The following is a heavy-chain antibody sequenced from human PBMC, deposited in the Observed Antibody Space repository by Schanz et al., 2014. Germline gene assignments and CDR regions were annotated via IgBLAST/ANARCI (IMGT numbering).Heavy chain of an antibody. CDR3: ARAAGPVDY. J-gene: IGHJ4*02. Sequence: QVQLQESGPGLVKPSQTLSLTCAVSSGSFSSGGYSWSWIRQPPGKGLEWIGYIYYSGSTYYNPSLKSRVTISVDTSKNQFSRMLGSVTAADTAVYYCARAAGPVDYWGQGTLVTVSS. V-gene: IGHV4-30-4*07. D-gene: IGHD6-13*01. CDR2: IYYSGST. CDR1: SGSFSSGGYS.